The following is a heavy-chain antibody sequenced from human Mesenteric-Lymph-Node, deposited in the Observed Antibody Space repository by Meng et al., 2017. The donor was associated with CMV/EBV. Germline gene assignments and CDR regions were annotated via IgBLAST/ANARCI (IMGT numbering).Heavy chain of an antibody. CDR3: AKMGVVALSVDV. CDR2: ISSSGNDI. Sequence: GESLKISCAVSGFSFRSFEMNWVRQAPGKGLELVSYISSSGNDIYYADSVKGRFTISRDNAKNSLYLQMNSLRAEDTAIYYCAKMGVVALSVDVWGQGTTVTVSS. CDR1: GFSFRSFE. D-gene: IGHD2-15*01. J-gene: IGHJ6*02. V-gene: IGHV3-48*03.